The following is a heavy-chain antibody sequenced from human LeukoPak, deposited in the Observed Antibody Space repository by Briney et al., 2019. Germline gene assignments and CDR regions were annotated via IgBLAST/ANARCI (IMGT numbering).Heavy chain of an antibody. D-gene: IGHD4-17*01. CDR2: ISYDGSNK. Sequence: AGGSLRLSCAASGFTFSSYAMHWVRQAPGKGLEWVAVISYDGSNKYYADSVKGRFTISRDNSKNTLYLQMNSLRAEDTAVYYCARDNYGDYSTYYFDYWGQGTLVTVSS. J-gene: IGHJ4*02. CDR3: ARDNYGDYSTYYFDY. V-gene: IGHV3-30*04. CDR1: GFTFSSYA.